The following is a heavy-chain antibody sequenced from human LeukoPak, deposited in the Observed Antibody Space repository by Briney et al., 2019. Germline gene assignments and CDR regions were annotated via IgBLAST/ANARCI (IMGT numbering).Heavy chain of an antibody. V-gene: IGHV3-23*01. J-gene: IGHJ4*02. D-gene: IGHD4/OR15-4a*01. CDR1: GFTFSSYA. CDR3: AKSPVLTNLDY. CDR2: ISGSGGST. Sequence: GGSLRLSCAASGFTFSSYAMSWVRQAPGKGLEWVSAISGSGGSTFYADSVKGRFTISRDNSKNTLYLQMNSQRVEDTAVYYCAKSPVLTNLDYWGQGTLVTVSS.